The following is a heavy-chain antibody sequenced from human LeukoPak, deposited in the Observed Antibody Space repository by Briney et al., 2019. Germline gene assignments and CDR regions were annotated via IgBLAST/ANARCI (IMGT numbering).Heavy chain of an antibody. CDR3: ARVPDNYDILTGYDTPLG. CDR1: RFTFSNYS. Sequence: GGSLRLSCAASRFTFSNYSMNWVRQAPGKGLEWVSFISSSSYIYYADSVKGRFTISRDNAKNSLYLQMNSLRVEDTAVYYCARVPDNYDILTGYDTPLGWGQGTLVTVSS. D-gene: IGHD3-9*01. J-gene: IGHJ4*02. CDR2: ISSSSYI. V-gene: IGHV3-21*06.